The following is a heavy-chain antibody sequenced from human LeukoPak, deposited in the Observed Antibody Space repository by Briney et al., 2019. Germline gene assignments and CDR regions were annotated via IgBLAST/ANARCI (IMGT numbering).Heavy chain of an antibody. CDR2: ISYDGSNK. CDR1: GVTFSSYG. D-gene: IGHD1-26*01. J-gene: IGHJ3*02. V-gene: IGHV3-30*03. Sequence: GGSLRLSCAASGVTFSSYGMHWVRQAPGKGLEWVAVISYDGSNKYYADSVKGRFTISRDNSKNTLYLQMNSLRAEDTAVYYCARPVVGSLDAFDIWGQGTMVTVSS. CDR3: ARPVVGSLDAFDI.